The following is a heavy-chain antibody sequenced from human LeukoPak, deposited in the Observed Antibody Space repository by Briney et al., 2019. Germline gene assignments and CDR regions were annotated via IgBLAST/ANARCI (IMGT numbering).Heavy chain of an antibody. J-gene: IGHJ4*02. V-gene: IGHV1-69*04. CDR2: IIPILGIA. D-gene: IGHD6-19*01. Sequence: GASVKVSCKASGGTFSCFAISWVRQAPGQGLEWMGRIIPILGIANYAQKFQGRVTITADKSTSTAYMELSSLRSEDTAVYYCARDEAVAAPAPLDYWGQGTLVTVSS. CDR3: ARDEAVAAPAPLDY. CDR1: GGTFSCFA.